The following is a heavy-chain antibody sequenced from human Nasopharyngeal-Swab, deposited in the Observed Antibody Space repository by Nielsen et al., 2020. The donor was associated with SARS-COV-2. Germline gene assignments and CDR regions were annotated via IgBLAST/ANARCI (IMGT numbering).Heavy chain of an antibody. CDR2: IYNTGST. D-gene: IGHD1-26*01. CDR3: ARRGLVGVTISFDY. J-gene: IGHJ4*02. Sequence: WSRQSPGKGLEWIGEIYNTGSTNYNPSLRSRVTMSVDKSKNQFSLKLSSVTAADTAVYYCARRGLVGVTISFDYWGQGTLVTVSS. V-gene: IGHV4-4*02.